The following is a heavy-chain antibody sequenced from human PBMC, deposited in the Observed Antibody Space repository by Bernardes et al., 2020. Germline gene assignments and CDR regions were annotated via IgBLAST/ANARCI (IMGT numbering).Heavy chain of an antibody. CDR2: IWHDGSRK. D-gene: IGHD6-25*01. Sequence: GGSLRLSCSMSGFPRSTSGMYWVRQAPGKGLEWVALIWHDGSRKYYRESLRGRFTISRDDSKNMVFLQMNSLTAADTARYFCAREIEGSIAAVHWGQGTLVTVSS. J-gene: IGHJ1*01. V-gene: IGHV3-33*07. CDR3: AREIEGSIAAVH. CDR1: GFPRSTSG.